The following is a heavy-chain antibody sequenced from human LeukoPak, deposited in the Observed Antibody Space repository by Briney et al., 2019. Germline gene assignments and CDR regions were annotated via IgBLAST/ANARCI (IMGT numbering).Heavy chain of an antibody. CDR3: ARDCSSTSCYTWMRDLYGMDV. CDR1: GYTFTSYG. Sequence: ASVKVSCKASGYTFTSYGISWVRQAPGQGLEWMRWISAYNGNTNYAQKLQGRVTMTTDTSTSTAYMELRSLRSDDTAVYYCARDCSSTSCYTWMRDLYGMDVWGQGTTVTVSS. J-gene: IGHJ6*02. V-gene: IGHV1-18*01. CDR2: ISAYNGNT. D-gene: IGHD2-2*02.